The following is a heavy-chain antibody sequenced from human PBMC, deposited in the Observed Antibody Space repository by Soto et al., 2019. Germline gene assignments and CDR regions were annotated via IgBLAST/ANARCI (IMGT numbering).Heavy chain of an antibody. V-gene: IGHV1-69*06. CDR1: GGTFGSYA. CDR3: AKIRWTISLQEEDAI. J-gene: IGHJ4*02. CDR2: VIPIFGTP. Sequence: QVQLVQSGAEVKKPGSSVKVSCKSSGGTFGSYAISWVRQAPGQGLEWMGGVIPIFGTPHYAQKFHGRVTITADIPTSKAQLELSRLQSAGHAVYYCAKIRWTISLQEEDAIWGQGTLVTVSS. D-gene: IGHD2-15*01.